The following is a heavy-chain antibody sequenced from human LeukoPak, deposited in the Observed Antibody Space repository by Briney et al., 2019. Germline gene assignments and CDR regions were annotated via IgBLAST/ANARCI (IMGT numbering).Heavy chain of an antibody. V-gene: IGHV4-4*07. J-gene: IGHJ4*02. CDR1: GGSISSYS. CDR3: ARAYDDGGLDY. Sequence: PSETLSLTCTVSGGSISSYSWSWIREPAGKGLEWIGRIYTSGSTNYNPSLKSRVTMSVDTSKNQLSLKLSSVTAADTAVYYCARAYDDGGLDYWGQGTLVTVSS. CDR2: IYTSGST. D-gene: IGHD3-16*01.